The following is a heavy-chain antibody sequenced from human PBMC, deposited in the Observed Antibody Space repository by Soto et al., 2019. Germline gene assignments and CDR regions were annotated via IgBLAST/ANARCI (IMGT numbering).Heavy chain of an antibody. CDR1: GGSISSSF. CDR3: ARGHRAMEYYYYYGMDV. J-gene: IGHJ6*02. Sequence: LSLTCSVSGGSISSSFWSWIRQPPGKELEWIGYVSYSGSTTYNPSLKSRITLSEDTSKNQFSLRVSSVTAADTAVYYCARGHRAMEYYYYYGMDVWGQGTTVTVSS. D-gene: IGHD5-18*01. V-gene: IGHV4-59*01. CDR2: VSYSGST.